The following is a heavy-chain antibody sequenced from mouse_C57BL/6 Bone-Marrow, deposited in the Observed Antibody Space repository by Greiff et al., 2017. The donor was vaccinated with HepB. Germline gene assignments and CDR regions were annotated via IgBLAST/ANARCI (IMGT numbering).Heavy chain of an antibody. J-gene: IGHJ2*01. V-gene: IGHV1-82*01. D-gene: IGHD1-1*01. CDR3: ARPILLREYYFDY. CDR1: GYAFSSSW. Sequence: QVQLQQSGPELVKPGASVKISCKASGYAFSSSWMNWVKQRPGKGLEWIGRIYPGDGDTNYNGKFKGKATLTADKSSSTAYMQLRSLTSEDSAVYFCARPILLREYYFDYWGQGTTLTVSS. CDR2: IYPGDGDT.